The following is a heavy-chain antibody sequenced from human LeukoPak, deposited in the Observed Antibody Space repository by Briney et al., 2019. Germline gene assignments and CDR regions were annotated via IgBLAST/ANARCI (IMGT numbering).Heavy chain of an antibody. CDR2: IYDSGST. Sequence: PPETLSLTCTVSGGSISSSSYYWGWLRQPPGKGLDWIGSIYDSGSTYYNPSLRRRVTISVDTSKNQCSLKLTSVTAADTGVYYCANFYGGIVGARFRYWGQGTLVTVSS. V-gene: IGHV4-39*01. CDR1: GGSISSSSYY. J-gene: IGHJ4*02. D-gene: IGHD1-26*01. CDR3: ANFYGGIVGARFRY.